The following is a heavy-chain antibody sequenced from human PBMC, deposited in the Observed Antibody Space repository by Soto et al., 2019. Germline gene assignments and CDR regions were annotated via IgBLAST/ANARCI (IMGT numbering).Heavy chain of an antibody. CDR3: AIMPIAAAGDYYFDY. CDR1: GFTFSSCA. D-gene: IGHD6-13*01. CDR2: ISGSGGST. J-gene: IGHJ4*02. Sequence: GGSLRLSCSASGFTFSSCAMHWVRQAPGKGLEWVSAISGSGGSTYYADSVKGRFTISRDNSKNTLYLQMNSLRAEDTAVYYCAIMPIAAAGDYYFDYWGQGTLVTVSS. V-gene: IGHV3-23*01.